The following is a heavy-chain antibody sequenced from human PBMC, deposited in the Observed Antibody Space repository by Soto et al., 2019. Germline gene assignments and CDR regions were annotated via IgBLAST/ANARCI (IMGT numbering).Heavy chain of an antibody. Sequence: SETLSLTCNVSGGSISKFYWAWIRKTAGNGLEWMGRVYAAGTTDYNPSLRSRVAMSVDISKKTFSLRLRSVTGADSGVYYCVRDGSKSLRDWFDPWGQGILVTVSS. CDR2: VYAAGTT. V-gene: IGHV4-4*07. J-gene: IGHJ5*02. CDR3: VRDGSKSLRDWFDP. CDR1: GGSISKFY.